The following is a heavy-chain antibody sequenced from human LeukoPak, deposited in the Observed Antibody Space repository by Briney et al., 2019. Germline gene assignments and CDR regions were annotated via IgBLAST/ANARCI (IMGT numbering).Heavy chain of an antibody. J-gene: IGHJ4*02. CDR1: GYSISSGYY. D-gene: IGHD1-14*01. Sequence: SETLSLTCAVSGYSISSGYYWCWLRQPPGKVLEWIGSIYHSGSTYYNPSLKSRVTISVDTSKNQFSLKLSSVTAADTAVYYCARGPRWEPPLGYWGQGTLVTVSS. V-gene: IGHV4-38-2*01. CDR2: IYHSGST. CDR3: ARGPRWEPPLGY.